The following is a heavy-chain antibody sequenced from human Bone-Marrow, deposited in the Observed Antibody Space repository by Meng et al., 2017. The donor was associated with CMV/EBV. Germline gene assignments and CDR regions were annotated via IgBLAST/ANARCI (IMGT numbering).Heavy chain of an antibody. Sequence: GGSLRLSCAASGFSFSRFPMHWVRQAPGKGLEWVALISHDGTNKYYADSVRGRFTISRDNSKNTLYLQMNSLRAEDTAVYYCAREGVVKRWLQFTGIFYFDYWGQGTLVTVSS. V-gene: IGHV3-30*04. CDR2: ISHDGTNK. CDR1: GFSFSRFP. CDR3: AREGVVKRWLQFTGIFYFDY. D-gene: IGHD5-24*01. J-gene: IGHJ4*02.